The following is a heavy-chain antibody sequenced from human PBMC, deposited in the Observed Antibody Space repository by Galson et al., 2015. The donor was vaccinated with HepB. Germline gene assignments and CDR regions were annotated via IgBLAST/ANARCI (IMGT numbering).Heavy chain of an antibody. V-gene: IGHV4-61*02. CDR2: IYTSGST. J-gene: IGHJ3*02. Sequence: LSLTCTVSGGSISGGSYYWSWIRQPAGKGLEWIGRIYTSGSTNYNPSLKSRVTMSVDTSKNQFSLKLSSVTAADTAVYYCARGPDAFDIWGQGTMVTVSS. CDR1: GGSISGGSYY. CDR3: ARGPDAFDI.